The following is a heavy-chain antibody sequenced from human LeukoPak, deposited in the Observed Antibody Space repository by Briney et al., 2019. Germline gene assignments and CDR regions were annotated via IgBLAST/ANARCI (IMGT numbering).Heavy chain of an antibody. CDR1: GGSISSGGYS. Sequence: SQTLSLTCAVSGGSISSGGYSWSWIRQPPGKSLEWIGYIYHSGSTYYNPSLKSRVTISVDRSKNQFSLKLSSVTAADTAVYYCAADPNYGGKIASFDPWGQGTLVTVSS. V-gene: IGHV4-30-2*01. CDR3: AADPNYGGKIASFDP. J-gene: IGHJ5*02. CDR2: IYHSGST. D-gene: IGHD4-23*01.